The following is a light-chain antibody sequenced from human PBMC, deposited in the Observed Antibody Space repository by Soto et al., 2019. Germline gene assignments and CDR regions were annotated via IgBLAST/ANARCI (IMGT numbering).Light chain of an antibody. CDR1: SSDVGNYNY. CDR3: SSYAGSNKAV. J-gene: IGLJ3*02. CDR2: EVS. Sequence: QSVLTQPPSASGSPGQSVTISCTGSSSDVGNYNYVSWYQQYPGKAPKLMIYEVSRRPSGVPDRFSGSKSGNTASLTVSGLPAEDEAEYYCSSYAGSNKAVFGGGTKLTVL. V-gene: IGLV2-8*01.